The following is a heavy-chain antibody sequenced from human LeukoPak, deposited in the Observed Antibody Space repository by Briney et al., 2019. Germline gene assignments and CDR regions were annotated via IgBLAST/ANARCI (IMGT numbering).Heavy chain of an antibody. CDR3: ARGSGPPGDY. J-gene: IGHJ4*02. V-gene: IGHV4-61*09. CDR1: GGSISSGSYY. CDR2: IYHSGST. D-gene: IGHD3-10*01. Sequence: SQTLSLTCTVSGGSISSGSYYWSWIRQPAGKGLEWIGEIYHSGSTNYNPSLKSRVTISVDKSKNQFSLKLSSVTAADTAVYYCARGSGPPGDYWGQGTLVTVSS.